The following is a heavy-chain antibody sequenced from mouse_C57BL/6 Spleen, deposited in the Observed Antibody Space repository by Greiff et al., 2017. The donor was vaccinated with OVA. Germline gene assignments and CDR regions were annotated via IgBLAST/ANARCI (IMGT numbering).Heavy chain of an antibody. Sequence: VQLQQPGAELVKPGASVKLSCKASGYTFTSYWMHWVKQRPGQGLEWIGMIHPNSGSTNYNEKFKSKATLTVDKSSSTAYLQLSSLTSEDSAVDYCAREGGDFITTVGDYWGQGTTLTGSS. CDR2: IHPNSGST. D-gene: IGHD1-1*01. CDR1: GYTFTSYW. J-gene: IGHJ2*01. V-gene: IGHV1-64*01. CDR3: AREGGDFITTVGDY.